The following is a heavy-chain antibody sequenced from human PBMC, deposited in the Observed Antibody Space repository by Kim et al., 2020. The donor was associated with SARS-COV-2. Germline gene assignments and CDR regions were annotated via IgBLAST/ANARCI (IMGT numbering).Heavy chain of an antibody. D-gene: IGHD2-2*02. Sequence: GGSLRLSCAASGFTFSSYAMSWVRQAPGKGLEWVSAISGSGGSTYYADSVKGRFTISRDNSKNTLYLQMNSLRAEDTAVYYCAKFGGTPYCSSTSCYMDFDYWGQGTLVTVSS. CDR1: GFTFSSYA. J-gene: IGHJ4*02. V-gene: IGHV3-23*01. CDR2: ISGSGGST. CDR3: AKFGGTPYCSSTSCYMDFDY.